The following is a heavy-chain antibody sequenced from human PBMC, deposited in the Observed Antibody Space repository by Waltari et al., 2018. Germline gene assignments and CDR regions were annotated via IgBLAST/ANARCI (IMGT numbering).Heavy chain of an antibody. CDR2: TSASSGST. V-gene: IGHV3-23*01. CDR3: TKMRRNLPRDIIDN. Sequence: EVQLLESGGGLVQRGGSLRRSCAVSGFIFSRFAMSWVRHTPGKGLEWVAGTSASSGSTYYADSVQGRFTISRDNSKKRVFLQMNSLRAEDTATYYCTKMRRNLPRDIIDNWGQGTQVIIAS. J-gene: IGHJ4*02. CDR1: GFIFSRFA.